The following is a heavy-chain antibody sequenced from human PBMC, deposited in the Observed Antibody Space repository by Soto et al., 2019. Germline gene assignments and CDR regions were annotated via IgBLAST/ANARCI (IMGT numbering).Heavy chain of an antibody. J-gene: IGHJ5*02. CDR2: IIPIFGTA. Sequence: QVQLVQSGAEVKKPGSSVKVSCKASGGTFSSYAISWVRQAPGQGLEWMGGIIPIFGTANYAQKFQGRVTITADESTSTAYMELSSLRSEDTAVYYCARDFVDCSSTSCYRLNWFDPWGQGTLVTVSS. D-gene: IGHD2-2*02. CDR3: ARDFVDCSSTSCYRLNWFDP. V-gene: IGHV1-69*01. CDR1: GGTFSSYA.